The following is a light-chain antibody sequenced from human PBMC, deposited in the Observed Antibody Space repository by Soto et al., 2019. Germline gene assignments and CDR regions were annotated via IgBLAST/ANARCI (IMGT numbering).Light chain of an antibody. Sequence: EIVMTQSPATLSVSPGEKATLSCRASQSVDSNLAWYQQKPGQAPRLLIHGASTRATGIPARFSGSGSGTEFTLTISSLQSEDFAVYYCEQYNNWPITFGQGTRLEI. V-gene: IGKV3-15*01. CDR1: QSVDSN. J-gene: IGKJ5*01. CDR2: GAS. CDR3: EQYNNWPIT.